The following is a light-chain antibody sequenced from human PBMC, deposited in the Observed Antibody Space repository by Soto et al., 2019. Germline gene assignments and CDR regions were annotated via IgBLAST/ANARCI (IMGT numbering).Light chain of an antibody. J-gene: IGLJ1*01. V-gene: IGLV2-14*01. CDR2: EVS. Sequence: QSALTQPASVSGYPGQSITISCTGSGSDVGGYEFVSWYQQHPGKAPKLVISEVSVRPSGISDRFSGSKSGNTASLTISGLQADDEASYYCSSYTITTALVFGSGTKVTVL. CDR3: SSYTITTALV. CDR1: GSDVGGYEF.